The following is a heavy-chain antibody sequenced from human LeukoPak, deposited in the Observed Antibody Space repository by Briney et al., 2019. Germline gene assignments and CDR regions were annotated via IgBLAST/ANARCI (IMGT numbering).Heavy chain of an antibody. CDR1: GYSFTSYW. D-gene: IGHD2-2*01. CDR3: ARRDGYCSSTSCYADYYYGTDV. J-gene: IGHJ6*02. Sequence: GESLKISCKGSGYSFTSYWISWVRQMPGKGLEWMGIIYPGDSDTTYSPSFQGQVTISADKSISTAYLQWSSLKASDTAMYYCARRDGYCSSTSCYADYYYGTDVWGQGTTVTVSS. V-gene: IGHV5-51*01. CDR2: IYPGDSDT.